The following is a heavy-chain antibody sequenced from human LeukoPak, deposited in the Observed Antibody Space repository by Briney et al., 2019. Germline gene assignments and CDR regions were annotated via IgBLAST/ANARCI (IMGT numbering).Heavy chain of an antibody. J-gene: IGHJ4*02. CDR2: IRSKANSYAT. CDR3: TRHAASDY. D-gene: IGHD2-2*01. V-gene: IGHV3-73*01. CDR1: GFIFSGSA. Sequence: PGGSLRLSCAASGFIFSGSAMHWVRQASGKGLEWVGRIRSKANSYATAYAASVKGRFTISRDDSKNTAYLQMNSLKTEDTAVYYGTRHAASDYWGQGTLVTVSS.